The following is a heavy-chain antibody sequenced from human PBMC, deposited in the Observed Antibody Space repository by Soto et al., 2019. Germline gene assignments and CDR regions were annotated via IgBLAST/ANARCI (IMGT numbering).Heavy chain of an antibody. CDR1: GFTFSSYA. J-gene: IGHJ3*02. V-gene: IGHV3-23*01. Sequence: PVGSLRLSCAASGFTFSSYAMSWVRQAPGKGLEWVSAISGSGGSTYYADSVKGRFTISRDNSKNTLYLQMNSLRAEDTAVYYCAKEVDDHVWWSYRPYGSFDIWCPGTMVAVSS. CDR3: AKEVDDHVWWSYRPYGSFDI. CDR2: ISGSGGST. D-gene: IGHD3-16*02.